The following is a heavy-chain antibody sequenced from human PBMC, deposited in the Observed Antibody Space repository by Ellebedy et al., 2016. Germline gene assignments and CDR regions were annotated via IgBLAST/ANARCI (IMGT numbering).Heavy chain of an antibody. D-gene: IGHD1-26*01. V-gene: IGHV4-34*01. J-gene: IGHJ6*02. CDR2: INHSGST. Sequence: SETLSLXCAVYGGSFSGYSWSWIRQPPGKGLEWIGEINHSGSTNYNPSLRSRVTISVDTSKNQFSLKLSSVTAADTAVYYCARGIVGAIDYGMDVWGQGTTVTVSS. CDR3: ARGIVGAIDYGMDV. CDR1: GGSFSGYS.